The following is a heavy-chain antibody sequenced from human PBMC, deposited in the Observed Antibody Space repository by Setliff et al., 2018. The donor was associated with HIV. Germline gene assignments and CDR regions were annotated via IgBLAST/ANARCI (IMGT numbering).Heavy chain of an antibody. J-gene: IGHJ6*03. CDR3: ARDKGYYYMDV. CDR2: MYYSGRT. V-gene: IGHV4-39*07. Sequence: SETLSLTCSVSGDSISSGSYFWGWIRQTPGKGLEWIGSMYYSGRTYYNPSLKSRITISVDTSNNQFSLRLSSVTAADTAVYYCARDKGYYYMDVWGKGITVTVSS. CDR1: GDSISSGSYF.